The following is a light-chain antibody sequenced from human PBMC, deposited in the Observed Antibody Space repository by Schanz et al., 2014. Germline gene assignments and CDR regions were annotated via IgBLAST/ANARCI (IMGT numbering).Light chain of an antibody. CDR3: QQADRFPPT. CDR1: QSVSSN. J-gene: IGKJ2*01. Sequence: EIVMTQSPATLSVSPGERATLSCRASQSVSSNLAWYQQKPGQAPRLLIYGTSTRATAIPARFSGSGSGTEFTLTISSLQSEDFATYYCQQADRFPPTFGQGTKLE. V-gene: IGKV3-15*01. CDR2: GTS.